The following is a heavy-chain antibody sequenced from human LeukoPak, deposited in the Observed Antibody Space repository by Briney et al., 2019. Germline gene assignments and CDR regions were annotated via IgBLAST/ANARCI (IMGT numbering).Heavy chain of an antibody. J-gene: IGHJ4*02. CDR1: GFTFSSYS. D-gene: IGHD2-2*01. CDR2: ISSSSSYI. V-gene: IGHV3-21*01. CDR3: ARDQQAVVPAPIDY. Sequence: GGSLRLSCAASGFTFSSYSMNWVRQAPRKGLEWVSSISSSSSYIYYADSVKGRFTISRDNADNSLYLQMNSLRAEDTAVYYCARDQQAVVPAPIDYWGQGTLVTVSS.